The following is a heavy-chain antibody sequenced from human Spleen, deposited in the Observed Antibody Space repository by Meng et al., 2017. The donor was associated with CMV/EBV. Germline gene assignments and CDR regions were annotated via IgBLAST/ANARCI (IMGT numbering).Heavy chain of an antibody. V-gene: IGHV1-18*01. CDR2: IFKGRR. CDR3: ALDDTSGFYPGDY. D-gene: IGHD3-22*01. CDR1: GYTFKNFG. J-gene: IGHJ4*02. Sequence: ASVKVSCKASGYTFKNFGIGWVRQAPGQGLEWLGRIFKGRRDYAQSLQGRVTLTTDTSTGTAYMELSRLTSADTAIYYCALDDTSGFYPGDYWGQGTLVTGLL.